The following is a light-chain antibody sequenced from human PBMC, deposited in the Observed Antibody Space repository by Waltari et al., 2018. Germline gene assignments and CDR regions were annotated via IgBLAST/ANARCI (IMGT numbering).Light chain of an antibody. CDR3: LQDYTYPWT. CDR2: SAS. V-gene: IGKV1-6*01. Sequence: AIQMTQSPSSLSASVGDTVTIPCRASQDIRSDLGWYQQKPGKAPELLIYSASDLHTGVPSRFSGSGSGTDFTPTIRGLQPEDFASYYCLQDYTYPWTFGQGTKVEMK. CDR1: QDIRSD. J-gene: IGKJ1*01.